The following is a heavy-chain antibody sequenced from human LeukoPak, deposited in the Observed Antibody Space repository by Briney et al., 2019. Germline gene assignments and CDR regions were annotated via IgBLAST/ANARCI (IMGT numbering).Heavy chain of an antibody. CDR2: IIPIFGTA. Sequence: SVKVSCKASGGTFSSYAISWVRQAPGQGLEWMGGIIPIFGTANYAQKFQGRVTITTDESTSTAYMELSSLRSEDTAVYYCARGEGSGDERDYYYYYMDVWGKETTVTVSS. J-gene: IGHJ6*03. CDR1: GGTFSSYA. V-gene: IGHV1-69*05. D-gene: IGHD5-12*01. CDR3: ARGEGSGDERDYYYYYMDV.